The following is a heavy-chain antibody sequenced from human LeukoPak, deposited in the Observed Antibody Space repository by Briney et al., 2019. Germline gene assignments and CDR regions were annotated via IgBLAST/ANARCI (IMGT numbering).Heavy chain of an antibody. V-gene: IGHV1-18*01. CDR1: GYTFTNYG. CDR3: ARGXHSGSSXXXYFDY. J-gene: IGHJ4*02. Sequence: ASVKVSCKASGYTFTNYGISWVRQAPGQGLEWMGWISAYNGHTNYPQKLQGRVIMTTDTSTNTAYMELRSLRSDDTAVYYCARGXHSGSSXXXYFDYWGQGXPVTVS. D-gene: IGHD1-26*01. CDR2: ISAYNGHT.